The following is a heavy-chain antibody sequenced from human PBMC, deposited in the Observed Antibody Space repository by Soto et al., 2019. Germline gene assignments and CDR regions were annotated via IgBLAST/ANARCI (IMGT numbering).Heavy chain of an antibody. CDR1: GFTFSAFG. J-gene: IGHJ4*02. V-gene: IGHV3-48*01. D-gene: IGHD7-27*01. CDR2: ISTSGSTI. CDR3: ARDPAWGSVDY. Sequence: GGSLRLSCATSGFTFSAFGMNWVRQAPGKGLEWVSYISTSGSTIFYADSVKGRFTISRDNAKSSLFLQLNSLRAEDTAVYYCARDPAWGSVDYWGLGTLVTVSS.